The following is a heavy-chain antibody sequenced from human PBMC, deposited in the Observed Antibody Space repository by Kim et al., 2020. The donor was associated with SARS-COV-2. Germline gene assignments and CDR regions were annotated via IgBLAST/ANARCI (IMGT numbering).Heavy chain of an antibody. D-gene: IGHD2-8*01. J-gene: IGHJ4*02. CDR2: YSGGST. Sequence: YSGGSTYYADSVKGRFTISRDNSKNTLYLQMNSLRAEDTAVYYCARDLVSWGQGTLVTVSS. V-gene: IGHV3-53*01. CDR3: ARDLVS.